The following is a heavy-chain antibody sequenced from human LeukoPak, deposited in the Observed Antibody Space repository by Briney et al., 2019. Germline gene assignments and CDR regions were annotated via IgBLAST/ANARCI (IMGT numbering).Heavy chain of an antibody. CDR2: ISSNGGST. D-gene: IGHD3-22*01. CDR1: GFTFSSYA. V-gene: IGHV3-64*01. Sequence: GGSLRLSCAASGFTFSSYAMHWVRQAPGKGLEYVSAISSNGGSTHYAHSVKGRFTISRDNSKNTLYLQMGSLRAEDMAVYYCARGPYYDSSGYSDYWGQGTLVTVSS. CDR3: ARGPYYDSSGYSDY. J-gene: IGHJ4*02.